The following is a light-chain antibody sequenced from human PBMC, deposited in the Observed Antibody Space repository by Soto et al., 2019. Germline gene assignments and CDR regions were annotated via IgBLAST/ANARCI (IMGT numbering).Light chain of an antibody. CDR2: GAS. CDR1: QSVSSN. Sequence: EIVMTQSPATLSVSPGERATLSCRASQSVSSNLAWYQQKPGQAPRLLIYGASTRATGIPARFSGSGSGTEFTLTITSLQSEDLAVYYCQQYNNWGRTFGPGTKVDIK. CDR3: QQYNNWGRT. V-gene: IGKV3-15*01. J-gene: IGKJ3*01.